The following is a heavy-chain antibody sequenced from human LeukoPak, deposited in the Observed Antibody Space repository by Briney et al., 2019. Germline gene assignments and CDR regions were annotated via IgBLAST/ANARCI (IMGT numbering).Heavy chain of an antibody. CDR2: IIPHFGTA. Sequence: SVKVSCKASGGTFSSYVISWVRQAPGQGLGWMGGIIPHFGTANYAQKFQGRVTITADEPTSTAYMELSNLTSAGTAVYYCALDIAARPGYFDPWGQGTLVTVSS. V-gene: IGHV1-69*13. CDR3: ALDIAARPGYFDP. J-gene: IGHJ5*02. D-gene: IGHD6-6*01. CDR1: GGTFSSYV.